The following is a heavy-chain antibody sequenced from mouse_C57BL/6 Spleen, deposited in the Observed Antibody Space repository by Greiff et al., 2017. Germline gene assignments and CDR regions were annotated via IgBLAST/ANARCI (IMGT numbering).Heavy chain of an antibody. J-gene: IGHJ2*01. CDR3: TRDYYGSSYFDY. V-gene: IGHV5-9-1*02. Sequence: EVQGVESGEGLVKPGGSLKLSCAASGFTFSSYAMSWVRQTPEKRLEWVAYISSGGDYIYYADTAKGRFTISRDNARNTLYLQMSSLKSEDTAMYYCTRDYYGSSYFDYWGQGTTLTVSS. D-gene: IGHD1-1*01. CDR2: ISSGGDYI. CDR1: GFTFSSYA.